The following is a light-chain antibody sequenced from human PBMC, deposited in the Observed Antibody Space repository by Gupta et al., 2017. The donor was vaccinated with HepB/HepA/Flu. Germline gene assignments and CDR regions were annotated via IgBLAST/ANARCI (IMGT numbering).Light chain of an antibody. V-gene: IGKV4-1*01. CDR3: QQYYSTPRT. CDR2: WAS. J-gene: IGKJ3*01. CDR1: QSVLYSSNNKNY. Sequence: DIVMTQSPDSRAVSLGERATINCKSSQSVLYSSNNKNYLAWYQQKPGQPPKLLIYWASTRESGVPDRFSGSGSGTDFTLTISSLQAEDVAVYYGQQYYSTPRTFGPGTKVDIK.